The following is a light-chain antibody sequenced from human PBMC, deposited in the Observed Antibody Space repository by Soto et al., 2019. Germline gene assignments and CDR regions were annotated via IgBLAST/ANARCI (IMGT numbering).Light chain of an antibody. J-gene: IGKJ1*01. V-gene: IGKV3-15*01. CDR2: GAS. CDR3: QQYNNWPKT. Sequence: EIVMTQSPATLSVSPGERATLSCRASQSVSSNLAWYKQKPGQAPRLLIYGASTRATGIPARFSGSGSGSDFTLTIISLQSEDFAVYYCQQYNNWPKTFGQGTKVDIK. CDR1: QSVSSN.